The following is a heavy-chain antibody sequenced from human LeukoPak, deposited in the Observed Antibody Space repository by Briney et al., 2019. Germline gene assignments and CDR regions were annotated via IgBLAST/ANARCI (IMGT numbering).Heavy chain of an antibody. CDR1: GGSISSSNW. CDR3: ARADSGSYFKYYYYGMDV. V-gene: IGHV4-4*02. CDR2: IYHSGST. D-gene: IGHD1-26*01. Sequence: SETLSLTCAVSGGSISSSNWWSWVRQPPGKGLEWIGEIYHSGSTNYNPSLKSRVTISVDKSKNQFSLKLSSVTAADTAVYYCARADSGSYFKYYYYGMDVWGQGTTVTVSS. J-gene: IGHJ6*02.